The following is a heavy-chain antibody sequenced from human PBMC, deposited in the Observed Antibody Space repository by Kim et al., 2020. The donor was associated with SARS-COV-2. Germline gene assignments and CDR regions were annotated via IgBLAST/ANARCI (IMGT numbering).Heavy chain of an antibody. J-gene: IGHJ4*02. D-gene: IGHD3-3*01. Sequence: SVKVSCKASGGTFSRYAISWVRQAPGQGLEWMGGIIPIFGTANYAQKFQGRVTITADESTSTAYMELSSLRSEDTAVYYCARDRRTIFGVVIMGYWGQGTLVTVSS. V-gene: IGHV1-69*13. CDR3: ARDRRTIFGVVIMGY. CDR2: IIPIFGTA. CDR1: GGTFSRYA.